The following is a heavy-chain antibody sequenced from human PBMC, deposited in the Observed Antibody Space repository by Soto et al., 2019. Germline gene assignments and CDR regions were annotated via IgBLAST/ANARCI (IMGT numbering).Heavy chain of an antibody. J-gene: IGHJ4*02. CDR1: GFSLNNARMG. CDR3: ARIHPRMITFRGVIVFDF. Sequence: QVTLKESGPVLVKPTETLTLTCTVSGFSLNNARMGVTWIRQPPGKALEWLAHIFSNGEKSYSTSLKSRLTIAKDTSKSRVVLTMTNMDPVDTATYYCARIHPRMITFRGVIVFDFWGQGTLVSVSS. V-gene: IGHV2-26*01. D-gene: IGHD3-16*02. CDR2: IFSNGEK.